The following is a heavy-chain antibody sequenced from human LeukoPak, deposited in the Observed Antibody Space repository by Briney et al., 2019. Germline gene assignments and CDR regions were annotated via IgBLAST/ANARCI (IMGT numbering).Heavy chain of an antibody. CDR1: GFTFSSYS. CDR3: AKDLRSGYDSPVDY. CDR2: ISSSSSYI. D-gene: IGHD5-12*01. Sequence: KSGGSLRLSCAASGFTFSSYSMNWVRQAPGKGLEWVSSISSSSSYIYYADSVKGRFTISRDNSKNTLYLQMNSLRVEDTAVYYCAKDLRSGYDSPVDYWGQGTLVTVSS. J-gene: IGHJ4*02. V-gene: IGHV3-21*04.